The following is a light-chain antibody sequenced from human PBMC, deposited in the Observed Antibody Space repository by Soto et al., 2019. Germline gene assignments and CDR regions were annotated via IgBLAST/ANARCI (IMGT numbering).Light chain of an antibody. V-gene: IGLV2-23*02. CDR1: SSDVGNYNF. CDR2: EVS. CDR3: CSYAGSNLPLI. J-gene: IGLJ1*01. Sequence: QSALTQPASVSGSPGQSITVSCTGTSSDVGNYNFVSWYQQHPGKAPKLMIYEVSKRPSGVSNRFSGSKSGNTASLTISGLQAEDEADYYCCSYAGSNLPLIFGTGTKLTVL.